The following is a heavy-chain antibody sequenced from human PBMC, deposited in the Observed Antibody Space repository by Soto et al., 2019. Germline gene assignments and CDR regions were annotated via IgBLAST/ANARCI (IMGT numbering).Heavy chain of an antibody. Sequence: EVPLLESGGGLVQPGGSLRLSCAASGFTFSSYAMSWVRQAPGKGLEWVSAISGSGGSTYYADSVKGRFTISRDNSKNTLYLQMNSLRAEDTALYYCTKDGGPNCSGGSCDGMDVWGQGTTVTVSS. V-gene: IGHV3-23*01. D-gene: IGHD2-15*01. CDR2: ISGSGGST. CDR1: GFTFSSYA. CDR3: TKDGGPNCSGGSCDGMDV. J-gene: IGHJ6*02.